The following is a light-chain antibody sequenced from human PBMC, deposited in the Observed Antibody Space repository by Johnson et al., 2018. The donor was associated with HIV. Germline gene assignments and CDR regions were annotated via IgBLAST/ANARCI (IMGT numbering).Light chain of an antibody. J-gene: IGLJ1*01. Sequence: QSVLTQPPSVSAAPGQKVTISCSGSSSNIGNNYVSWYQQLPGTAPKLLIYDNNKRPSGIPDRFSGSKSGTSATLGITGLQTGDEADYYCGTWDSSLSVPKVVGTGTKVTFL. CDR2: DNN. CDR1: SSNIGNNY. V-gene: IGLV1-51*01. CDR3: GTWDSSLSVPKV.